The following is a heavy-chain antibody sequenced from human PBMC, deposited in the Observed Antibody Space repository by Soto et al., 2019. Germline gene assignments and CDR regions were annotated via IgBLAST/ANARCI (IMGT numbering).Heavy chain of an antibody. CDR3: ARVGFWYNWNVTPLRWFDP. V-gene: IGHV1-3*01. D-gene: IGHD1-1*01. Sequence: GASVKVSCKASGYTFTNYAIHWVRQAPGQRLEWMGWINAGNGKTKYSQNFQGRVTITRDTSASIVYMEVNSLRSEDTAVYYCARVGFWYNWNVTPLRWFDPWGQGTLVTVSS. CDR1: GYTFTNYA. J-gene: IGHJ5*02. CDR2: INAGNGKT.